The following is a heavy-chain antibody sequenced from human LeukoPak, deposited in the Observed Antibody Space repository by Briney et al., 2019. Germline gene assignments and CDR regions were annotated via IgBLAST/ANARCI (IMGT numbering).Heavy chain of an antibody. D-gene: IGHD3-22*01. CDR2: INLNSGGT. Sequence: GASVTETCQASGYTLIYNHKHAVRQAPGQGLEWMGWINLNSGGTNYAQTFQDRVTMTRDTSISTAYMEVSGLRSDDTAVYYCGRPGSSGFDFWGQGTLVTVSS. CDR1: GYTLIYNH. V-gene: IGHV1-2*02. J-gene: IGHJ4*02. CDR3: GRPGSSGFDF.